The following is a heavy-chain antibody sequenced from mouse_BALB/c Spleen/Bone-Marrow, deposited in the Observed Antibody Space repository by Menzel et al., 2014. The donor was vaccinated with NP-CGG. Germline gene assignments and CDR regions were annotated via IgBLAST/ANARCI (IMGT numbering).Heavy chain of an antibody. CDR1: GYTFTSYY. D-gene: IGHD2-13*01. CDR2: INPSNGGT. J-gene: IGHJ3*01. Sequence: QVQLQQPGAELVKPGASVKLSCKASGYTFTSYYMYWVKQRPGQGLEWIGEINPSNGGTNFNEKFKSKATLTVDKSSSTAYMQLSSLTSEDSAVHYCTREGDSPFAYWGQGTLVTVSA. V-gene: IGHV1S81*02. CDR3: TREGDSPFAY.